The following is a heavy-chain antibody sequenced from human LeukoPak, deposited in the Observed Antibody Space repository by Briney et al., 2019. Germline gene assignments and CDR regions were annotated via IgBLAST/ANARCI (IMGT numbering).Heavy chain of an antibody. Sequence: GGSLRLSCAASGFTFSSYEMNWVRQAPGKGLEWVSYISSSGSTIYYADSVKGRFTISRDNAKNSLYLQMNSPRAEDTALYYCARDHHTIFGVVINPFDYWGQGTLVTVSS. J-gene: IGHJ4*02. D-gene: IGHD3-3*01. CDR3: ARDHHTIFGVVINPFDY. CDR2: ISSSGSTI. CDR1: GFTFSSYE. V-gene: IGHV3-48*03.